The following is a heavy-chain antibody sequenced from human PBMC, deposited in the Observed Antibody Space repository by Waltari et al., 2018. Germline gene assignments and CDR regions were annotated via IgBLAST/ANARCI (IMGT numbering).Heavy chain of an antibody. J-gene: IGHJ1*01. CDR1: GFTFSSYG. Sequence: QVQLVESGGGVVQPGGSLRLSCAASGFTFSSYGMHWVRQAPGKGLEWVAFIRYDGSNKYYADSVKGRFTISRDNSKNTLYLQMNSLRAEDTAVYYCANPSSSSWYTYFQHWGQGTLVTVSS. CDR2: IRYDGSNK. CDR3: ANPSSSSWYTYFQH. D-gene: IGHD6-13*01. V-gene: IGHV3-30*02.